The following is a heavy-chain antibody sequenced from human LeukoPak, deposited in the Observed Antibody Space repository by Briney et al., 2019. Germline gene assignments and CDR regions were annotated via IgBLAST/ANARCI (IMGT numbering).Heavy chain of an antibody. CDR1: GFIFSSCS. Sequence: GGSLRLSCAASGFIFSSCSMNWVRQAPGKGLEWVSFISTSSSYIYYADSVKGRFTISRDNAKNSLYLQMNSLRAEDTAVYYCARASSSWYYFDYWGQGTLVTVSS. D-gene: IGHD6-13*01. CDR2: ISTSSSYI. V-gene: IGHV3-21*01. J-gene: IGHJ4*02. CDR3: ARASSSWYYFDY.